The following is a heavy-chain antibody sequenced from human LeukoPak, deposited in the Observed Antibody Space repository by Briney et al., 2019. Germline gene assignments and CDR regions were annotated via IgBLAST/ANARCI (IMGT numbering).Heavy chain of an antibody. D-gene: IGHD2-2*01. CDR2: INHSGST. V-gene: IGHV4-34*01. Sequence: SETLSLTCAVYGGSFSGYYWSWIRQPPGKGLEWIGEINHSGSTNYNPSLKSRVTISVDTSKNQFSLKLSSVTAADTAVYYCARGYCSSTSCRGADPWGQGTLVTASS. CDR1: GGSFSGYY. J-gene: IGHJ5*02. CDR3: ARGYCSSTSCRGADP.